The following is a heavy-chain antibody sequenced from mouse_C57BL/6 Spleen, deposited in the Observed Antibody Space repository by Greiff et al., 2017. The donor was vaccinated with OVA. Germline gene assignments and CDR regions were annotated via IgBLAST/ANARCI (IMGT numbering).Heavy chain of an antibody. J-gene: IGHJ1*03. V-gene: IGHV5-16*01. CDR3: ARDRDLDV. CDR2: INYDGSST. Sequence: EVKLMESEGGLVQPGSSMKLSCTASGFTFSDYYMAWVRQVPEKGLEWVANINYDGSSTYYLDSLKSRFIISRDNAKNILYLQMSSLKSEDTATYYCARDRDLDVWGTGTTVTVSS. D-gene: IGHD3-1*01. CDR1: GFTFSDYY.